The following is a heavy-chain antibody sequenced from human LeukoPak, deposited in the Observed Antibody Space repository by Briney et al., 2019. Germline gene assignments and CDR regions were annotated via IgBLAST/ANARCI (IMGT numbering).Heavy chain of an antibody. J-gene: IGHJ4*02. V-gene: IGHV3-9*01. Sequence: PGGSLRLSCAASGFTFDDYAMHWVRHAPGKGLEWVSGISWNSGSIGYADSVKGRFTISRDNAKNSLYLQMNSLRAEDTALYYCAKDLRDGYNRPGDYFDYWGQGTLVTVSS. D-gene: IGHD5-24*01. CDR1: GFTFDDYA. CDR2: ISWNSGSI. CDR3: AKDLRDGYNRPGDYFDY.